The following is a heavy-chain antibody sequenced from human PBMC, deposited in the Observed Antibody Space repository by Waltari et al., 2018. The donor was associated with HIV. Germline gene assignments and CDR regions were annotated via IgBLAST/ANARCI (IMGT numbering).Heavy chain of an antibody. Sequence: QVQLQESGPGLVKPSQTLSLTCTVSGGSISSGGYYWSWIRQHPGKGLEWIGYIYYSGSTYDNPTLKSRVTISVDTSKNQLSLKLSAVTAADTAVYYCARDHATIFGGGGRDYGMDVWGQGTTVTVSS. CDR1: GGSISSGGYY. V-gene: IGHV4-31*03. D-gene: IGHD3-3*01. J-gene: IGHJ6*02. CDR3: ARDHATIFGGGGRDYGMDV. CDR2: IYYSGST.